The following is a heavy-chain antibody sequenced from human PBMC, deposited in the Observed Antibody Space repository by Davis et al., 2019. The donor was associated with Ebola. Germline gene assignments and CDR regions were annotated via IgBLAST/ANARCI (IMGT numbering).Heavy chain of an antibody. CDR2: IKSKTDGGTT. D-gene: IGHD3-22*01. CDR3: TTEVESYYDSSGYYPFDY. J-gene: IGHJ4*02. V-gene: IGHV3-15*07. Sequence: PGGSLRLSCAASGFTFSNAWMNWVRQAPGKGLEWVGRIKSKTDGGTTDYAAPVKGRFTISRDDSKNTLYLQMNSLKTEDTAVYYCTTEVESYYDSSGYYPFDYWGQGTLVTVSS. CDR1: GFTFSNAW.